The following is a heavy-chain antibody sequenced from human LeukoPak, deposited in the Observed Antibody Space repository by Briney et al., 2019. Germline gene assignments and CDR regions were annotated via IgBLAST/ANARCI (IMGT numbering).Heavy chain of an antibody. V-gene: IGHV3-30*02. J-gene: IGHJ4*02. CDR1: GFTFSSYG. CDR3: AKDDPPTLEWLYPGY. D-gene: IGHD3-3*01. Sequence: PGGSLRLSCAASGFTFSSYGMHWVRQAPGKGLEWVAFIRYDGSNKYYADSVKGRFTISRDNSKNTLYLQMNSLRAEDTAVYYCAKDDPPTLEWLYPGYWGQGTLVTVSS. CDR2: IRYDGSNK.